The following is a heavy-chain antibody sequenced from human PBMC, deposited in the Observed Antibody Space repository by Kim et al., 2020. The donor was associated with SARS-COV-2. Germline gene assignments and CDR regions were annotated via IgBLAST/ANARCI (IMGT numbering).Heavy chain of an antibody. V-gene: IGHV3-30*02. CDR3: AQDRIVATSVYYFDY. Sequence: DTVKGLFIISRDDSKNTLSLQMNSLRAEDTAVYYCAQDRIVATSVYYFDYLGQGTLVTVSS. J-gene: IGHJ4*02. D-gene: IGHD5-12*01.